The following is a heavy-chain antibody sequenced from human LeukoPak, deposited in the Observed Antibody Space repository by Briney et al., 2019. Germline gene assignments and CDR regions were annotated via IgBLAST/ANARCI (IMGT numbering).Heavy chain of an antibody. J-gene: IGHJ4*02. Sequence: GGSLRLPFTASGFAFSNFWMSWVRQAPGKGLEWVANIKQNGSEETYIDSVKGRFIISRDNAKNSLYLQMNSLRAEDTAVYYCADPGVGYWGQGTLVTVSS. CDR3: ADPGVGY. CDR1: GFAFSNFW. CDR2: IKQNGSEE. D-gene: IGHD2-8*01. V-gene: IGHV3-7*01.